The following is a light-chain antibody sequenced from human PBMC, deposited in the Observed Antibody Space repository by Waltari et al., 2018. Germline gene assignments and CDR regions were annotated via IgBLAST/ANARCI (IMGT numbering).Light chain of an antibody. Sequence: EIEMTQSPATLSLSPGERATLSCRASESIRSNLAWYQQKPGQAPRLLICGSSTRATGIPARFSGSGSGTEFTLTIYSLQSEDFAVYYFQHYNNWPPMYTFCLGTKLEIK. J-gene: IGKJ2*01. CDR3: QHYNNWPPMYT. CDR2: GSS. V-gene: IGKV3-15*01. CDR1: ESIRSN.